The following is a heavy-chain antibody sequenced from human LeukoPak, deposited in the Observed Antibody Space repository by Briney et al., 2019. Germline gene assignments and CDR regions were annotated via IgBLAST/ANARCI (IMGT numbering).Heavy chain of an antibody. CDR1: GGSFSGYY. CDR3: AREGGPYRPLDY. V-gene: IGHV4-34*01. Sequence: ASETLSLTCAVYGGSFSGYYWSWIRQPPGEGLEWIGEVHLSGRTHYNPSLESRVTMSVDMSENHISLRLTSVTAADTAVYYCAREGGPYRPLDYSGQGTLVTVSS. J-gene: IGHJ4*02. CDR2: VHLSGRT.